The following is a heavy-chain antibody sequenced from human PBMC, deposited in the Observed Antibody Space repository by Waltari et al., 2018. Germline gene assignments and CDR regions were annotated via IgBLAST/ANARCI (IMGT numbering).Heavy chain of an antibody. J-gene: IGHJ6*02. D-gene: IGHD3-10*01. CDR1: GESFSGYY. V-gene: IGHV4-34*01. Sequence: QVQLQQWGARLWKPSQTLSLTCGVYGESFSGYYWSWIRQPPGKGLEWIGEINHSGSTNYNPSLKSRVTMSIDTSKNQFSLKLSSVTAADTAVYYCARYGAHYGMDVWGQGTTVTVSS. CDR3: ARYGAHYGMDV. CDR2: INHSGST.